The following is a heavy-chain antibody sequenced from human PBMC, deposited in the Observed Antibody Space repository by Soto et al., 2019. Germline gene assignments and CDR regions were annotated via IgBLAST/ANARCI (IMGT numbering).Heavy chain of an antibody. Sequence: GASVKVSCKASGYTFNSNGISWVRQAPGQGLEWMGWISTYSGNTIYAQKFQGRVTMTTDTSTSTAYMELRSLRFDDTAVFYCARDKDHRSDSWGQGTLVTVSS. CDR3: ARDKDHRSDS. CDR2: ISTYSGNT. CDR1: GYTFNSNG. J-gene: IGHJ4*02. V-gene: IGHV1-18*01.